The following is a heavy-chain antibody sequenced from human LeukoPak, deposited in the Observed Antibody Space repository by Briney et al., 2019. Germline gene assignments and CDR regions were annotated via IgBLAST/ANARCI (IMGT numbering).Heavy chain of an antibody. J-gene: IGHJ4*02. CDR2: IKSKTDGGTT. CDR3: TRIFRTAHFDY. Sequence: GGSLRLSCAASGFTFTNAWMNWVRQAPGKGLEWVGRIKSKTDGGTTDYAAPVKGRFTISRDDSENTLYLQVDSLKTEDTAVYYCTRIFRTAHFDYWGQGTPVTVSS. V-gene: IGHV3-15*07. D-gene: IGHD2/OR15-2a*01. CDR1: GFTFTNAW.